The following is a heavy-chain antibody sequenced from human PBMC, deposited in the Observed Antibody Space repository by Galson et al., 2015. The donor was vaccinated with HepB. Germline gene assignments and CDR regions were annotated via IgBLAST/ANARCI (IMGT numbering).Heavy chain of an antibody. CDR1: GYTLTELS. D-gene: IGHD6-13*01. J-gene: IGHJ5*02. Sequence: SVKVSCKVSGYTLTELSMHWVRQAPGEGLEWMGGFDPEDGETIYAQKFQGRVTMTEDTSTDTAYMELSSLRSEDTAVYYCATVGSSSFPWFDPWGQGTLVTVSS. CDR2: FDPEDGET. V-gene: IGHV1-24*01. CDR3: ATVGSSSFPWFDP.